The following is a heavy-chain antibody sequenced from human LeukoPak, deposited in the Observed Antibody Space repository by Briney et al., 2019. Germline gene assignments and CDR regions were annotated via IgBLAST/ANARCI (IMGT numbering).Heavy chain of an antibody. J-gene: IGHJ6*03. CDR2: INPNSGGT. Sequence: ASVKVSCKASGYTFTGYYMHWVRQAPGQGLEWMGGINPNSGGTNYAQKFQGRVTMTRDTSISTAYMELSRLRSDDTAVYYCAKAAAGSQHSYYYYYYLDVWGTGTTVTISS. V-gene: IGHV1-2*02. D-gene: IGHD6-13*01. CDR3: AKAAAGSQHSYYYYYYLDV. CDR1: GYTFTGYY.